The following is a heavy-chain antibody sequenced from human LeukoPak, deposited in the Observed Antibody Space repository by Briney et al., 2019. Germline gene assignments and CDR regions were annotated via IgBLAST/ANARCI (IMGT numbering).Heavy chain of an antibody. J-gene: IGHJ5*02. V-gene: IGHV4-61*02. CDR3: ARSPYDFWSGHNWFDP. CDR1: GGSISSSSYY. D-gene: IGHD3-3*01. CDR2: IYTSGST. Sequence: SETLSLTCTVSGGSISSSSYYWSWIRQPAGKGLEWIGRIYTSGSTNYNPSLKSRVTISVDTSKNQFSLKLSSVTAADTAVYYCARSPYDFWSGHNWFDPWGQGTLVTVSS.